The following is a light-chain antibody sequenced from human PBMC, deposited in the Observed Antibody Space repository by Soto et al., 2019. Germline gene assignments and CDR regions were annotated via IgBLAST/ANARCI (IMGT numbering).Light chain of an antibody. CDR2: GAS. CDR3: QQYGSSGT. J-gene: IGKJ1*01. Sequence: EIVLKQSPGTLSLSTGGRATLSCRASQSVSNNYLAWYQQKPGQAPRLLIYGASNRATGIPDRFSGSGSGTDFTLTISRLEPEDFAVYYCQQYGSSGTFGQGTKVDIK. V-gene: IGKV3-20*01. CDR1: QSVSNNY.